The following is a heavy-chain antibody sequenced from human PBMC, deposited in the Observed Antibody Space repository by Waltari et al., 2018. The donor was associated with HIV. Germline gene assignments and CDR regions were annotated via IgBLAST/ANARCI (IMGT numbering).Heavy chain of an antibody. V-gene: IGHV4-39*01. J-gene: IGHJ5*02. CDR2: IYYSGST. CDR3: ARRDGVVVRRNWFDP. D-gene: IGHD2-15*01. CDR1: GGSISSSSYY. Sequence: QLQLQESGPGLVKPSETLSLTCTVSGGSISSSSYYWGWVRQPPGKGLGWIGSIYYSGSTYYNPSLKSRVTISVDTSKNQFSLKLSSVTAADTAVYYCARRDGVVVRRNWFDPWGQGTLVTVSS.